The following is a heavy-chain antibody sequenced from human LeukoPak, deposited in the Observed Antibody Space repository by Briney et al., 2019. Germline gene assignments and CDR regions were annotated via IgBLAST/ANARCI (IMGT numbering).Heavy chain of an antibody. J-gene: IGHJ4*02. CDR2: IYHSGST. V-gene: IGHV4-30-2*01. Sequence: SETLSLTCAVSGGSISSGGYSWSWIRQPPGKGLEWTGYIYHSGSTYYNPSLKSRVTISVDRSKNQFSLKLSSVTAADTAVYYCARAKRYFDYWGQGTLVTVSS. CDR3: ARAKRYFDY. CDR1: GGSISSGGYS.